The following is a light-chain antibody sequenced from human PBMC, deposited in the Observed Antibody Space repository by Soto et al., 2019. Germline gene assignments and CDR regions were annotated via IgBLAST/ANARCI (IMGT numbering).Light chain of an antibody. J-gene: IGKJ4*01. CDR2: GAS. V-gene: IGKV3-15*01. CDR3: QQYIRWPLT. CDR1: QSVSSN. Sequence: EIVMTQSPATLSVSPGERATLSCRASQSVSSNLAWYQQKPGQAPSLLIYGASTRATGTPARFSGSGSGTEFTLTISSLQSEDFALYYCQQYIRWPLTFGGGTKVEIK.